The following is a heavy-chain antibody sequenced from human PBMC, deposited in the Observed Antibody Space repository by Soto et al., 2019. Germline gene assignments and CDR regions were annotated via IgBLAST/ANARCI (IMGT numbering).Heavy chain of an antibody. CDR1: GFTFTSSA. D-gene: IGHD3-10*01. CDR2: IVVGSGNT. Sequence: GAPVKVSCKASGFTFTSSAVQWVRQARGQRLEWIGWIVVGSGNTNYAQKFQERVTITRDMSTSTAYMELSSLRSEDTAVYYCAASYGSEQGYYYGMDVWGQGTTVTVSS. J-gene: IGHJ6*01. V-gene: IGHV1-58*01. CDR3: AASYGSEQGYYYGMDV.